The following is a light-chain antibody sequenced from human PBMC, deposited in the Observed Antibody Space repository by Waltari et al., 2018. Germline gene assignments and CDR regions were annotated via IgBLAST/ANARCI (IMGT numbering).Light chain of an antibody. J-gene: IGLJ2*01. V-gene: IGLV2-8*01. CDR3: SSYAGSNIV. CDR1: SSAVGRFDY. CDR2: NVR. Sequence: QSALTQPPSASGSPGQSVTISCTGTSSAVGRFDYVSWYHQHPGQTPKLLIYNVRQRPSGVPDRFSGSKSGNTASLIVSGLQADDEADYYCSSYAGSNIVFGGGTKLTVL.